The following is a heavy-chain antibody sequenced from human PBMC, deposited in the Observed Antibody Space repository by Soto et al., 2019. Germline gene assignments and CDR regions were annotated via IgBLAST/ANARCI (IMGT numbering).Heavy chain of an antibody. CDR3: ARSPPRVGDEDGDYYYGMDV. Sequence: QVQLVQSGAEVKKPGASVKVSCKASGYTFTSYGISWVRQAPGQGLEWMGWISAYNGNTNYAQKLQGRVTMTTDTSTSTAYMELRSLRSDDTAVYYCARSPPRVGDEDGDYYYGMDVWGQGTTVTVSS. D-gene: IGHD4-17*01. V-gene: IGHV1-18*01. CDR1: GYTFTSYG. CDR2: ISAYNGNT. J-gene: IGHJ6*02.